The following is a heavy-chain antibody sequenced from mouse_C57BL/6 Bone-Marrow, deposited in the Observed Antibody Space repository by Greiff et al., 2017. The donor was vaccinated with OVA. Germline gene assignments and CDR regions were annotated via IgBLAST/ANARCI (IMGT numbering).Heavy chain of an antibody. V-gene: IGHV1-50*01. CDR2: IDPSDSYT. D-gene: IGHD1-1*01. Sequence: QVQLQQPGAELVKPGASVKLSCKASGYTFTSYWMQWVKQRPGQGLEWIGEIDPSDSYTNYNQKFKGKATLTVDTSSRTAYLQLSSLTSEDSAVYYCARRYYGSSYDYWGQGTTLTVSS. CDR3: ARRYYGSSYDY. CDR1: GYTFTSYW. J-gene: IGHJ2*01.